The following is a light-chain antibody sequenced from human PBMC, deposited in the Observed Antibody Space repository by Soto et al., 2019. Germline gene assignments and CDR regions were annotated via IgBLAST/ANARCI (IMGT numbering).Light chain of an antibody. CDR2: AAS. CDR1: QTISSS. J-gene: IGKJ3*01. CDR3: QQRHNLPHT. Sequence: DIQMTQSPSSLSASVGDRVTITCRASQTISSSLNWYQQKPGKAPKLLIDAASSLQSGVPSRFSGCGSGTDFTLTISSLQPEDFATYYCQQRHNLPHTFGPGTKVDIK. V-gene: IGKV1-39*01.